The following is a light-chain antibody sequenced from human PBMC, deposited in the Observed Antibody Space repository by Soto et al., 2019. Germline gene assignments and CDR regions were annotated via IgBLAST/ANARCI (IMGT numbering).Light chain of an antibody. CDR2: WAS. V-gene: IGKV4-1*01. CDR3: QQFYTTPRT. Sequence: DIVMTQAPDSLAASLGAIVTINCKSSRNLLYNDKNYVAWYQQRPGQAPKLLIYWASTRESEVPVRISGSGSVTDFRLTIRDLQAADVAVYYCQQFYTTPRTFGQGTRVEI. CDR1: RNLLYNDKNY. J-gene: IGKJ2*01.